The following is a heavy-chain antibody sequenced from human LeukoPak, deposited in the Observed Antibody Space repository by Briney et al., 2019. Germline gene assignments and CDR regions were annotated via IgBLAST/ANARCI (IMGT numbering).Heavy chain of an antibody. V-gene: IGHV3-48*01. Sequence: GGSLRLSCAASGFTFSSYSMSWVRQAPGKGLEWVSYISSSSTISYPDSVKGRFTISRDNAKNSLYLQMNNLRAEDTAVYYCARDRCTNGVCYTFAYWGQGTLVTVSS. CDR1: GFTFSSYS. CDR3: ARDRCTNGVCYTFAY. CDR2: ISSSSTI. D-gene: IGHD2-8*01. J-gene: IGHJ4*02.